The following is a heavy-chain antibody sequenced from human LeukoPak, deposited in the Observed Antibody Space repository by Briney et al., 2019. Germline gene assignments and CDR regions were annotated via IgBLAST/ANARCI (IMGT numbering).Heavy chain of an antibody. Sequence: SGPALVKPTQTLTLTCTFSGFSLSTSGMRVSWIRQPPGKALEWLARIDWDDGKFYSTSLKTRLTISKDTSKNQVVLTMTNMDPVDTATYYCARMGLSSSGYYYDYWGQGTLVTVSS. D-gene: IGHD3-22*01. V-gene: IGHV2-70*04. CDR3: ARMGLSSSGYYYDY. CDR2: IDWDDGK. CDR1: GFSLSTSGMR. J-gene: IGHJ4*02.